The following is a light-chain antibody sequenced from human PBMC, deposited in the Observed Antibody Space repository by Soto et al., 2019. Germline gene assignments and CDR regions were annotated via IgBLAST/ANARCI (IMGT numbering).Light chain of an antibody. V-gene: IGKV3D-15*01. CDR2: DAV. CDR3: QQYNNRHPRT. Sequence: LTQSPGSLSLSPGERATVSCRASQTVTSSYLAWYQQRPGRAPQLLIYDAVKRANGISERFSGSESGTEFTLTISSLQSEDFAVYYCQQYNNRHPRTFGQGTKVDIK. J-gene: IGKJ1*01. CDR1: QTVTSSY.